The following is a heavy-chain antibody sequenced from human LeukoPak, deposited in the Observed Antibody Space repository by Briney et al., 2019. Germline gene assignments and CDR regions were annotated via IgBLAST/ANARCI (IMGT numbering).Heavy chain of an antibody. J-gene: IGHJ6*02. CDR1: SGSFSGYY. CDR2: INHSGST. CDR3: ARENYYGSGSYYPYYYYGMDV. V-gene: IGHV4-34*01. Sequence: SETLSLTCAVYSGSFSGYYWSWIRQPPGKAMEWIGEINHSGSTNYNPSRKSRVTISVDTSKNQFFLKLSSVTAADTAVYYCARENYYGSGSYYPYYYYGMDVWGQGTTVTVSS. D-gene: IGHD3-10*01.